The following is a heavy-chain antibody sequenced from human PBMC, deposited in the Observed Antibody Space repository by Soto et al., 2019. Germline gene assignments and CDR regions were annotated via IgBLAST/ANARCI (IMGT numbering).Heavy chain of an antibody. CDR2: MNPNSGNT. CDR3: ARGPLYYDILTGYWYYFDY. CDR1: GYTFTSYD. J-gene: IGHJ4*02. D-gene: IGHD3-9*01. V-gene: IGHV1-8*01. Sequence: QVQLVQSGAEVKKPGASVKVSCKASGYTFTSYDINWVRQATGQGLEWMGWMNPNSGNTGYAQKFQGRVTMTRNTSISTAYMELRSLRSEDTAVYYCARGPLYYDILTGYWYYFDYWGQGTLVTVSS.